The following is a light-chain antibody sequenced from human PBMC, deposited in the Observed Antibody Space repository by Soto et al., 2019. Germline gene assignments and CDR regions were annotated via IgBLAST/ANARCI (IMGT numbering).Light chain of an antibody. CDR3: SSYGGSAVV. CDR2: EVS. V-gene: IGLV2-8*01. J-gene: IGLJ2*01. Sequence: QSALTQPPSASGAPGQSVTISCTGTSSDVGGYNYVSWYQQHPGKAPKLLIYEVSKRPSGVPYRFSGSRSGNTASLTVSGVQDEDDDDYYCSSYGGSAVVFGGGTKLTVL. CDR1: SSDVGGYNY.